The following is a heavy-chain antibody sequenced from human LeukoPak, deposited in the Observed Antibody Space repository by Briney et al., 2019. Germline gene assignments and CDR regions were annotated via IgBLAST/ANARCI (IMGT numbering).Heavy chain of an antibody. D-gene: IGHD3-22*01. CDR1: GGSFSGYY. CDR3: ARVVGDTTKYYGMDV. V-gene: IGHV4-34*01. J-gene: IGHJ6*02. CDR2: INHSGST. Sequence: PSETLSLTCAVYGGSFSGYYWSWIRQPPGKGLEWIGEINHSGSTNYNPSLKSRVTISVDTSKNQFSLKLSSVTAADTAVYYCARVVGDTTKYYGMDVWGQGTTVTVSS.